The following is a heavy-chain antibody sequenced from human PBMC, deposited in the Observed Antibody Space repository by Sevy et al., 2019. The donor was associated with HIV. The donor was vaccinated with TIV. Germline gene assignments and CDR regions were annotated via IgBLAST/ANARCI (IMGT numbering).Heavy chain of an antibody. CDR2: ISSGSSYI. CDR3: ARSLDYYDSSGANDY. J-gene: IGHJ4*02. D-gene: IGHD3-22*01. V-gene: IGHV3-21*01. CDR1: GFTFSYYT. Sequence: GGSLRISCAASGFTFSYYTMKWVRQAPGKGLEWVSSISSGSSYISYGESVKGRFTISRDNAKNSLFLQMNSLRAEDTAVYYCARSLDYYDSSGANDYWGQGTLVTVSS.